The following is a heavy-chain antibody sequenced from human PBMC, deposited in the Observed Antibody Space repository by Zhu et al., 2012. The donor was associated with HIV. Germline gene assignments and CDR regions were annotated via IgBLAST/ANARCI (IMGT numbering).Heavy chain of an antibody. D-gene: IGHD1-1*01. CDR3: ARSVKGQLVFDS. V-gene: IGHV4-59*11. Sequence: QVQLQESGPQLVKPSETLSLTCTVSGGSMSNHYWNWVRQPPGKGLQWIGYMYSSGSTKYNFSLKSRVAISLDMSKNQFSLTLSSVTTADTAVYYCARSVKGQLVFDSWGQGALVTVSS. J-gene: IGHJ4*02. CDR2: MYSSGST. CDR1: GGSMSNHY.